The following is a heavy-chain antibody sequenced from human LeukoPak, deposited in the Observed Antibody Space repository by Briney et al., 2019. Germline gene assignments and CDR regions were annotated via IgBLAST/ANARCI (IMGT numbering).Heavy chain of an antibody. CDR3: ARDNYDILTGYSEGAFDI. Sequence: SETLSLTCTVSGGSISSYYWSWIRQPPGKGLEWIGYIYYGGSTNYNPSLKSRVTISVDTSKNQFSLKLSSVTAADTAVYYCARDNYDILTGYSEGAFDIWGQGTMVTVSS. D-gene: IGHD3-9*01. CDR2: IYYGGST. J-gene: IGHJ3*02. CDR1: GGSISSYY. V-gene: IGHV4-59*01.